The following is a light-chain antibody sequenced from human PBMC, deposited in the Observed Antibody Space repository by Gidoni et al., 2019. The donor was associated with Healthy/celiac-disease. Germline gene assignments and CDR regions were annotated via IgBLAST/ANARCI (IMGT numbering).Light chain of an antibody. J-gene: IGKJ2*01. Sequence: DIQMTQSPSSLSASVGDRVTITCRASQSISSYLNWYQQKPGKAPKLLIYAASSSQSGVPSRLSGSGSGTDFTLTISSLQPEDFATYYCQQSYRTPHTFGQGTKLEIK. CDR1: QSISSY. V-gene: IGKV1-39*01. CDR2: AAS. CDR3: QQSYRTPHT.